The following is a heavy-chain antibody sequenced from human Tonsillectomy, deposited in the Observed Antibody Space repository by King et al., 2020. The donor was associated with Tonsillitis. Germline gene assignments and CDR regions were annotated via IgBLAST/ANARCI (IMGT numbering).Heavy chain of an antibody. CDR2: INWNGGST. CDR1: GFTFDDFG. J-gene: IGHJ4*02. Sequence: VQLVESGGGVVRPGGSLRLSCAASGFTFDDFGMSLVRPAPGKGLEWVSGINWNGGSTGYADSVKGRFTISRDKAKKSLYLQMNSLRAEDTALYHCATGRAAGLGVPFDYWGQGTLVTVSS. V-gene: IGHV3-20*01. CDR3: ATGRAAGLGVPFDY. D-gene: IGHD6-13*01.